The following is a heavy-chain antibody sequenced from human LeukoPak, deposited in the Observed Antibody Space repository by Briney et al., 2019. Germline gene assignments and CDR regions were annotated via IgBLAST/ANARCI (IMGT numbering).Heavy chain of an antibody. V-gene: IGHV1-69*05. J-gene: IGHJ3*02. CDR3: ASEIGAYCGGDCYSVFSFAFDI. Sequence: GASVKVSCKASGGTFSSYAISWMRQAPGQGLEWMGGIIPIFGTANYAQKFQGRVTITMDESTSTAYMELSSLRSEDTAVYYCASEIGAYCGGDCYSVFSFAFDIWGQGTMVTVSS. D-gene: IGHD2-21*02. CDR1: GGTFSSYA. CDR2: IIPIFGTA.